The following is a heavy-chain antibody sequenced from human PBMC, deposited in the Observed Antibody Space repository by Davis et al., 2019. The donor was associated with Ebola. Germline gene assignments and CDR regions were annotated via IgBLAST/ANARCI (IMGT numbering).Heavy chain of an antibody. CDR2: ISTTASTT. J-gene: IGHJ4*02. CDR3: ARCRAGGNCYSTDY. V-gene: IGHV3-11*01. D-gene: IGHD2-15*01. Sequence: GESLKISCAASAFTFRDYYMSWIRQAPGKGLEWVSHISTTASTTSYADSVKGRFTISRDNAKNSLYLQMNSLRADDTAVYYCARCRAGGNCYSTDYWGQGTLITVSS. CDR1: AFTFRDYY.